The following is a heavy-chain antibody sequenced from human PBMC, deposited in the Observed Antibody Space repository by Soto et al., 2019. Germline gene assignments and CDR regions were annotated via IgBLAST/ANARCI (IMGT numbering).Heavy chain of an antibody. CDR2: IYYSGST. V-gene: IGHV4-39*01. CDR1: GGSISSSSYY. Sequence: SETLSLTCTVSGGSISSSSYYWGWIRQPPGKGLEWIGSIYYSGSTYYNPSLKSRVTISVDTSKNQFSLKLSSVTAADTAVYYCARSGRKYYDSSGYDWFDPWGQGTLVTVSS. J-gene: IGHJ5*02. CDR3: ARSGRKYYDSSGYDWFDP. D-gene: IGHD3-22*01.